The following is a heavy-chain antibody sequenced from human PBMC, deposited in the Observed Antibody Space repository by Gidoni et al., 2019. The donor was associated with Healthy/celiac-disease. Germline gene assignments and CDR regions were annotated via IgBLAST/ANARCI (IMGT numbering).Heavy chain of an antibody. CDR3: ARNCYYYGMDV. J-gene: IGHJ6*02. CDR1: GYTFTSSD. V-gene: IGHV1-8*01. CDR2: MNPNRGNT. Sequence: QVQLVQSGAEVKKPGDSVKVSCKAHGYTFTSSDINWVRTATGQGLECVGWMNPNRGNTGYAQKFQGRVTMTSNTSISTAYMELSSLRSEDTAVYYCARNCYYYGMDVWGQGTTVTVSS.